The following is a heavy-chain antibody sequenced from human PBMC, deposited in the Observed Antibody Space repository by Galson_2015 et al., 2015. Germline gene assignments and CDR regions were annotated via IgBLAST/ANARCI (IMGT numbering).Heavy chain of an antibody. CDR2: ISAGAGNT. V-gene: IGHV3-23*01. CDR3: ATSGKDYGDYGLFAF. CDR1: GFTFTPYG. J-gene: IGHJ4*02. Sequence: SCAASGFTFTPYGMSWVRQAPGKGLEWVSAISAGAGNTYFADSVKGRFTISRDNSKNTLFLQMNSLSADDTAVYYCATSGKDYGDYGLFAFWGQGTLVTVSS. D-gene: IGHD4-17*01.